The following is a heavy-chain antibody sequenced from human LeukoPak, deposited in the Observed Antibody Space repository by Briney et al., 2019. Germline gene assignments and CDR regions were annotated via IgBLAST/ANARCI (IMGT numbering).Heavy chain of an antibody. CDR2: ISYDGSNK. Sequence: GRSLRLSCAASGFTFSSYAMHWVRQAPGKGLEWVAVISYDGSNKYYADSVKGRFTISRDNSKNTLYLQMNSLRAEDTAVYYCARDALVLRYFAYWGQGTLVTVSS. J-gene: IGHJ4*02. V-gene: IGHV3-30-3*01. CDR1: GFTFSSYA. D-gene: IGHD2-15*01. CDR3: ARDALVLRYFAY.